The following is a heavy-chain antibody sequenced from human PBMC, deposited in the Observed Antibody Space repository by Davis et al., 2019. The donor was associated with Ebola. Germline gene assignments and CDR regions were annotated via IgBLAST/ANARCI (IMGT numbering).Heavy chain of an antibody. V-gene: IGHV3-11*01. D-gene: IGHD5-24*01. CDR2: ISGSATTV. CDR1: GFTFSEYY. CDR3: PKTVGWLQQTGEEYFQN. J-gene: IGHJ1*01. Sequence: GESLKISCAASGFTFSEYYMSWIRQAPGKGLEWVSFISGSATTVSYADSVRGRFTVSRDNAKNSLYLQMHSLRADDTAVYYCPKTVGWLQQTGEEYFQNWGQGTLVTVSS.